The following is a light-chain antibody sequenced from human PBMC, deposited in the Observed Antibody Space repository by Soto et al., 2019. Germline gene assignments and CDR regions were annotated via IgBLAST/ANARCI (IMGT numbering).Light chain of an antibody. J-gene: IGLJ3*02. V-gene: IGLV2-14*01. CDR3: LSYTSANTRV. Sequence: QPVLTQPASVSASPGQSITISCTGTNSDVGGYKFVSWYQHHPGKAPKLMIYEVNNRPSGVSNRFSGSKSGNTASLTISGLQPEDEADYYCLSYTSANTRVFGGGTKLTVL. CDR1: NSDVGGYKF. CDR2: EVN.